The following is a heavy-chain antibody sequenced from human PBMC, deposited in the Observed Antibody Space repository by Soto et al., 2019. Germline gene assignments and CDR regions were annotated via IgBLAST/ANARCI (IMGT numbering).Heavy chain of an antibody. CDR1: GYSFTSYW. Sequence: GASLKISCKGSGYSFTSYWIGWVRQMPGKGLEWMGIIYPGDSDTRYSPSFQGQVTISADKSISTAYLQWSSLKASDTAMYYCARLRGEGYCSSTSCPPEDYYYYYMDVWGKGTTVTVSS. V-gene: IGHV5-51*01. D-gene: IGHD2-2*01. CDR3: ARLRGEGYCSSTSCPPEDYYYYYMDV. J-gene: IGHJ6*03. CDR2: IYPGDSDT.